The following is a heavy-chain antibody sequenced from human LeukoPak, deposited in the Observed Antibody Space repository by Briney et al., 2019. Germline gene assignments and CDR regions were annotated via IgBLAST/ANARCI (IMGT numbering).Heavy chain of an antibody. Sequence: QAGGSLRLSCGASGFSFSNFWMSWIRQAPGKGPERVANMNPDGSATYYLDSVKGRFTISRDNAKTSVYLQMSSLRPDDTAVYYCARTLVEVPGHSDPFDFWGQGTLVTVSS. D-gene: IGHD2-2*01. CDR1: GFSFSNFW. CDR2: MNPDGSAT. CDR3: ARTLVEVPGHSDPFDF. J-gene: IGHJ4*02. V-gene: IGHV3-7*01.